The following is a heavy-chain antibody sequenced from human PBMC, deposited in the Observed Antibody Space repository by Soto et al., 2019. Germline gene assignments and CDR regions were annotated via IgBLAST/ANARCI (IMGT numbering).Heavy chain of an antibody. J-gene: IGHJ4*02. CDR2: INYSGST. V-gene: IGHV4-59*12. CDR1: GGSISGSY. CDR3: TEYRRTDAERYSFDY. D-gene: IGHD3-9*01. Sequence: PSETLSLTCTVSGGSISGSYRSWIRQTPGKVLEWVGYINYSGSTNYNASRRSCVTMTVDSAKNQFSLQLSSVYAADTAVYFCTEYRRTDAERYSFDYWGQGAMVTVSS.